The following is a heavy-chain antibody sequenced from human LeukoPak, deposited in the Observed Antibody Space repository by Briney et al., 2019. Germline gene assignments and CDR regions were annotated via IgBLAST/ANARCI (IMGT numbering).Heavy chain of an antibody. V-gene: IGHV3-30*18. CDR1: GFTFSSYG. CDR2: ISYGGSNK. J-gene: IGHJ4*02. D-gene: IGHD6-13*01. CDR3: AKDLLAAAVDY. Sequence: GGSLRLSCAASGFTFSSYGMHWVRQAPGKGLEWVAVISYGGSNKYYADSVKGRFTISRDNSKNTLYLQMNSLRAEDTAVYYCAKDLLAAAVDYWGQGTLVTVSS.